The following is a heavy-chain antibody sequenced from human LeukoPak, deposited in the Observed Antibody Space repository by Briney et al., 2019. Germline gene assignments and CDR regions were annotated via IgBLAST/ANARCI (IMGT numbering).Heavy chain of an antibody. CDR2: ISTSSITK. Sequence: GGSLRLSCAASGFTFSTYSMIWVRQAPGKGPEWLSYISTSSITKYYADSVKGRSTISRDDAKNSLSLQMNSLRADDTAVYYCAKEMGFCSGGSCYRGFDSWGQGTLVTVSS. J-gene: IGHJ5*01. CDR3: AKEMGFCSGGSCYRGFDS. D-gene: IGHD2-15*01. V-gene: IGHV3-48*01. CDR1: GFTFSTYS.